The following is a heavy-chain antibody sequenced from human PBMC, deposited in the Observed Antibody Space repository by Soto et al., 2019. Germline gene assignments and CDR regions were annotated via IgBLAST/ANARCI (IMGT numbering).Heavy chain of an antibody. V-gene: IGHV1-58*01. Sequence: AASVKVSCKASGFTFTSSSVQWVRQARGQRLEWIGWITVGTGNTNYAQKFQERVTITRDMSTSTAYMELSNLRSEDTAVYYCAAGDSSGYYGGWGRGTQVTVSS. D-gene: IGHD3-22*01. CDR2: ITVGTGNT. CDR1: GFTFTSSS. CDR3: AAGDSSGYYGG. J-gene: IGHJ4*02.